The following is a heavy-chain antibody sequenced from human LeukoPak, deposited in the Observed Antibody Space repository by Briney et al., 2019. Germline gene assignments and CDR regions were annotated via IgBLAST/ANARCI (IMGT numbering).Heavy chain of an antibody. Sequence: SETLSLTCTVSGGSISSYYWSWIRQPPVKGLEWIGYIYYSGSTNYNPSLKSRVTISVDTSKNQFSLKLSSVTAADTAVYYCARDPWGEYSSSWYPYFDLWGRGTLVTVSS. CDR2: IYYSGST. V-gene: IGHV4-59*01. CDR1: GGSISSYY. D-gene: IGHD6-13*01. J-gene: IGHJ2*01. CDR3: ARDPWGEYSSSWYPYFDL.